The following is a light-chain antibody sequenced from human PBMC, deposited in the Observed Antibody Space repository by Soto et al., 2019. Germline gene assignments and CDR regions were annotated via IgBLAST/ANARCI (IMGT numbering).Light chain of an antibody. J-gene: IGLJ7*01. CDR3: AAWDDSLNGAV. CDR1: SSDVGTYNL. CDR2: SNN. Sequence: QSALTQPASVSGSPGQSITISCTGTSSDVGTYNLVSWYQQHPGKAPKLLIYSNNQRPSGVPDRFSGSKSGTSASLAISGLQSEDEADYYCAAWDDSLNGAVFGGGTQLTVL. V-gene: IGLV2-14*02.